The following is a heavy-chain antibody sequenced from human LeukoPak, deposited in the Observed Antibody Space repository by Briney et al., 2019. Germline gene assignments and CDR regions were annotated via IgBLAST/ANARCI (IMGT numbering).Heavy chain of an antibody. J-gene: IGHJ4*02. V-gene: IGHV4-38-2*02. CDR1: GYSISNGFY. D-gene: IGHD3-22*01. CDR3: ARQTYYYDSSGVGPFDY. CDR2: IYHSGNT. Sequence: SETLSLTCTVSGYSISNGFYWGWIRQPPGKGLEWIGSIYHSGNTYYNPSLKSRVTISADTSKNQFSLRLSSVTAADTAVYYCARQTYYYDSSGVGPFDYWGQGTLVTVSS.